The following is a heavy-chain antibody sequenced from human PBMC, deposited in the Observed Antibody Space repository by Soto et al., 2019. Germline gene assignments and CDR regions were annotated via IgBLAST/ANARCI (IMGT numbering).Heavy chain of an antibody. D-gene: IGHD3-16*01. Sequence: QEQLVQSGAEVKKPGASVKVSCKASGYTFTSYYIYWVRQVPGQGLEWMGMIDPSGVTTKSAQKFQGRITLTRDTSTSTVYMELSSLRPEDTAVYYCARLYVKWFDPWGQGTLGTVSS. CDR2: IDPSGVTT. CDR3: ARLYVKWFDP. V-gene: IGHV1-46*01. CDR1: GYTFTSYY. J-gene: IGHJ5*02.